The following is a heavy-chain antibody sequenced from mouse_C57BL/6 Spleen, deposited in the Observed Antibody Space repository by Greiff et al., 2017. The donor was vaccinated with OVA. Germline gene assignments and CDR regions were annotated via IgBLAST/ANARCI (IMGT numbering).Heavy chain of an antibody. Sequence: EVHLVESGPGLAKPSQTLSLTCSVTGYSITSDYWNWIRKFPGNKLEYMGYISYSGSTYYNPSLKSRISITRDTSKNQYYLQLNSVTTEDTATYYCARYRSTMVPMGYYFDYWGQGTTLTVSS. J-gene: IGHJ2*01. CDR1: GYSITSDY. V-gene: IGHV3-8*01. CDR3: ARYRSTMVPMGYYFDY. CDR2: ISYSGST. D-gene: IGHD2-2*01.